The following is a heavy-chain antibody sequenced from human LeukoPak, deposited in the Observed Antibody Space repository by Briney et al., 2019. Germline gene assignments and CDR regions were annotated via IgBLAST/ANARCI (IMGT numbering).Heavy chain of an antibody. Sequence: SETLSLTCAVYGGSFGGYYWNWIRQPPGKGLEWIGEINHSGSTNYNPSLKSRVTISVDTSKNQFSLKLSSVTAADTAVYYCARGDYYDSSATYYFDYWGQGTLVTVSS. D-gene: IGHD3-22*01. CDR2: INHSGST. CDR3: ARGDYYDSSATYYFDY. J-gene: IGHJ4*02. V-gene: IGHV4-34*01. CDR1: GGSFGGYY.